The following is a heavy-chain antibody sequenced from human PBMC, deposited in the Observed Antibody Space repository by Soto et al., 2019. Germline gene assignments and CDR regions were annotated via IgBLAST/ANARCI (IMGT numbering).Heavy chain of an antibody. CDR3: ARSLTEGYCTITGCYTRPLYGMDV. CDR2: INPNSGGT. D-gene: IGHD2-2*02. V-gene: IGHV1-2*02. J-gene: IGHJ6*02. CDR1: GYTFSGYY. Sequence: ASVTVSCKASGYTFSGYYIHWLRHSPVQGLDWMGWINPNSGGTNYAQKFQGRVTVTRDTPTSTAYMELSRLTSDDTAVYYCARSLTEGYCTITGCYTRPLYGMDVWGQRTTVTVSS.